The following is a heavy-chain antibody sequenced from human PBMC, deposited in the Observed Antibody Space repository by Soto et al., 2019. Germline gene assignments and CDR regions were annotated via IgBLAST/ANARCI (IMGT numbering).Heavy chain of an antibody. D-gene: IGHD4-17*01. J-gene: IGHJ4*02. CDR3: ARSGDDVAFAY. CDR2: TYYSGYT. V-gene: IGHV4-30-4*01. Sequence: QVQLQESGPGLVKPSQTLSLTCTVSGASFSSGDYKWSWIRQPPGKGLEWIGYTYYSGYTYNNPSLTRRLTMSVDTSKNQFSLTWNSVTAADTAVYYCARSGDDVAFAYWGQGTLVTVS. CDR1: GASFSSGDYK.